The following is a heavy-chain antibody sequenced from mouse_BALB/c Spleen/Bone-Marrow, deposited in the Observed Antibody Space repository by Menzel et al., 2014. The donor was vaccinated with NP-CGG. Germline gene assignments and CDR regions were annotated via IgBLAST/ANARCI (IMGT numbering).Heavy chain of an antibody. CDR2: ISSGGST. CDR3: ARRCGSGNYGMDC. V-gene: IGHV5-6-5*01. J-gene: IGHJ4*01. D-gene: IGHD1-1*01. Sequence: EVKLMQSGGGLVKPGGSLKLSCAASGFTFSSYAMPWVRQTPEKRLEWVASISSGGSTYYPDSVKGRFTNSRDNSRNILYLQMSSLRSEDTAMYYCARRCGSGNYGMDCWGQGTSVTVSS. CDR1: GFTFSSYA.